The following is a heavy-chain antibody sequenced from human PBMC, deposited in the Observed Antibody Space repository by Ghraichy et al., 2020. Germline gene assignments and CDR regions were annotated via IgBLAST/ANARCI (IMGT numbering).Heavy chain of an antibody. CDR2: ISTSSSQM. Sequence: GGSLRLSCAASGFTFSNYSMSWVRQAPGKGLEWVSSISTSSSQMYYADSVKGRFTISRDNAKNSVYLQMNSLRAEDTAVYYCTTIIVGATPDFWGQGTLVTVSS. J-gene: IGHJ4*02. CDR3: TTIIVGATPDF. V-gene: IGHV3-21*01. D-gene: IGHD1-26*01. CDR1: GFTFSNYS.